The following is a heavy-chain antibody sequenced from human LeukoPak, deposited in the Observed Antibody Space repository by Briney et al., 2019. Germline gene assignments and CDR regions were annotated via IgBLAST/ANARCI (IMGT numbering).Heavy chain of an antibody. Sequence: GASVKVSCKASGYTFTSYGISWVRQAPGQGLEWMGGIIPIFGTANYAQKFQGRVTITADKSTSTAYMELSSLRSEDTAVYYCARVGVSAGTSDLDYYMDVWGKGTTVTVSS. CDR2: IIPIFGTA. CDR1: GYTFTSYG. V-gene: IGHV1-69*06. J-gene: IGHJ6*03. CDR3: ARVGVSAGTSDLDYYMDV. D-gene: IGHD6-13*01.